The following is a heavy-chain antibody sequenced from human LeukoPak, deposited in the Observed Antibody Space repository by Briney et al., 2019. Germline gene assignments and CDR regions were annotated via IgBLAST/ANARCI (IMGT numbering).Heavy chain of an antibody. CDR2: ITKSGDQT. CDR3: ARGKSAGI. CDR1: GITFSNSA. Sequence: GGSLRLSCVPSGITFSNSALSWVRQAPGKGLEWVSTITKSGDQTYYADSVKGRFTISRDNANNTLYLQMNSLRAEDTAMYYCARGKSAGIWGQGTLVTVSS. J-gene: IGHJ4*02. V-gene: IGHV3-23*01.